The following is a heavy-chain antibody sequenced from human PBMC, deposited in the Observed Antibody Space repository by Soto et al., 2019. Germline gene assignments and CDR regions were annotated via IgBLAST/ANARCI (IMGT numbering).Heavy chain of an antibody. V-gene: IGHV3-23*01. Sequence: PGGSLRLSXTASGFTFNHYAMSWVRQAPGKGLEWVSAVSGRGGSTKYADSVKGRFIISRDNSNSTLYLQMDSLRGEDTAVYYCAKDSTVTTSLYFYYYGFDVWGQGTTVTVSS. D-gene: IGHD4-17*01. CDR3: AKDSTVTTSLYFYYYGFDV. CDR2: VSGRGGST. J-gene: IGHJ6*01. CDR1: GFTFNHYA.